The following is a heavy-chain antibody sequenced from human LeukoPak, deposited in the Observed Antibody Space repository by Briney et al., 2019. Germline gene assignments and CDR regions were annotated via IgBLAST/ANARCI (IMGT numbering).Heavy chain of an antibody. Sequence: GGSLRLSCIGSGFTFSSYTMTWVRQAPGKGLEWVSAIGGRGGSTYYADSVKGRFTITRDNSKNTLYMQMDSLRAEDTAVYYCAKEGGAWGQGTLVTVSS. CDR2: IGGRGGST. D-gene: IGHD3-16*01. V-gene: IGHV3-23*01. CDR3: AKEGGA. CDR1: GFTFSSYT. J-gene: IGHJ5*02.